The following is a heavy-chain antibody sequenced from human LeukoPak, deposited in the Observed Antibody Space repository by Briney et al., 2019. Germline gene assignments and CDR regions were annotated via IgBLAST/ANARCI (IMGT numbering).Heavy chain of an antibody. Sequence: QPGGSLRLSCAASGFTFRTFWMSWVRQAPGKGLEWVANIKQDGSETFYVDSVKGRFTISRDNAKDSLYLQMNSLRAEDTALYYCARGHSSAWYVDYFDYWGQATLVTVSS. J-gene: IGHJ4*02. V-gene: IGHV3-7*05. CDR2: IKQDGSET. CDR3: ARGHSSAWYVDYFDY. D-gene: IGHD6-19*01. CDR1: GFTFRTFW.